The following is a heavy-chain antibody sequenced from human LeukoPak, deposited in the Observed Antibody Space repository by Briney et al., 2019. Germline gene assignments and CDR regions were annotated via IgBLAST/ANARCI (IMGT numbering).Heavy chain of an antibody. CDR1: GGSISSSSYY. J-gene: IGHJ6*02. V-gene: IGHV4-39*02. CDR2: IYYSGST. Sequence: SETLSLTCTVSGGSISSSSYYWGWIRQPPGKGLEWIGSIYYSGSTYYNPSLKSRVTISVDTSKNQFSLKLSSVTAADTALYYCAKDRGIAVAGIPDYYYYGMDVWGQGTTVTVSS. D-gene: IGHD6-19*01. CDR3: AKDRGIAVAGIPDYYYYGMDV.